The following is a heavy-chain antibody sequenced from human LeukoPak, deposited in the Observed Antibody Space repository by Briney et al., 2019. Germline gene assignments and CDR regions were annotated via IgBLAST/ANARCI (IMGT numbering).Heavy chain of an antibody. CDR3: AKGRYYHYNSEAFEI. CDR1: GFTFKNDG. CDR2: IQPNGNDK. V-gene: IGHV3-30*02. Sequence: AGSLRPSCAASGFTFKNDGMHWVRQAPGKGLEWVAPIQPNGNDKYYGDSVKGRFTVSTDNSKNTMYLRLNSLIAADTAVYECAKGRYYHYNSEAFEIWGQGTMVTVSS. D-gene: IGHD3-16*01. J-gene: IGHJ3*02.